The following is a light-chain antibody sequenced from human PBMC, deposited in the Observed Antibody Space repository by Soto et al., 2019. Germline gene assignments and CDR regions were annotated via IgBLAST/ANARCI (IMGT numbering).Light chain of an antibody. V-gene: IGLV1-51*01. CDR3: CSYAGSSTYV. CDR1: SSNIGNNY. CDR2: DNN. Sequence: QSVLTQPPSVSAAPGQKVTISCSGSSSNIGNNYVSWYQQLPGTAPKLLIYDNNERPSGIPDRFSGSKSGTSATLAITGLQTGDEADYYCCSYAGSSTYVFGTGTKVTVL. J-gene: IGLJ1*01.